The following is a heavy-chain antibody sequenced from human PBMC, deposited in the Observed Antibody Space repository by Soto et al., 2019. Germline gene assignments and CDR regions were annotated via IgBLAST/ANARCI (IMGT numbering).Heavy chain of an antibody. CDR3: ARKYSSGWYGDWGFDY. J-gene: IGHJ4*02. V-gene: IGHV3-13*01. CDR1: GFTFSSYD. D-gene: IGHD6-19*01. CDR2: IGTAGDT. Sequence: GGSLRLSCAASGFTFSSYDMHWVRQATGKGLEWVSAIGTAGDTYYPGSVKGRFTISRENAKNSLYLQMNSLRAGDTAVYYCARKYSSGWYGDWGFDYWGQGTLVTVSS.